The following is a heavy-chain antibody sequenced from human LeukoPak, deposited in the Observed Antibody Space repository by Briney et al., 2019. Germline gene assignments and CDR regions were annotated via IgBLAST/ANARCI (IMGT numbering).Heavy chain of an antibody. V-gene: IGHV3-11*01. Sequence: PGGSLRLSCAASGFTFSDYYMSWIRQAQGKGLEWVSYISSSGSTIYYADSVKGRFIISRDNAKNSMYLQMNSLRVEDTAVYYCAREDSSSSSDYWGQGTLVTVSS. J-gene: IGHJ4*02. CDR3: AREDSSSSSDY. CDR1: GFTFSDYY. CDR2: ISSSGSTI. D-gene: IGHD6-13*01.